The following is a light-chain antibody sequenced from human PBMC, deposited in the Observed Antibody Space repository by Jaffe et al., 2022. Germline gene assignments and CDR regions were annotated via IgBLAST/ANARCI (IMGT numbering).Light chain of an antibody. J-gene: IGKJ2*01. V-gene: IGKV1-8*01. CDR3: QQYYSYFST. CDR2: AAS. CDR1: QGISSY. Sequence: AIRMTQSPSSLSASTGDRVTITCRASQGISSYLAWYQQKPGKAPKLLIYAASTLQSGVPSRFSGSGSGTDFTLTISCLQSEDFATYYCQQYYSYFSTFGQGTKLEIK.